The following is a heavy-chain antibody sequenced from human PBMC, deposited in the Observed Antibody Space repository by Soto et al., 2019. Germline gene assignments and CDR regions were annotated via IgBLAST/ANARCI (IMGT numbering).Heavy chain of an antibody. CDR2: IIPILGIA. CDR3: ARDTKIAVAGSPLDY. J-gene: IGHJ4*02. Sequence: QVQLVQSGAEVKKPGSSVKVSCKASGGTFSSYTISWVRQAPGQGLEWMGRIIPILGIANYAQKVQGRVTSTADKSTSTADMELSSLRSEDTAVYYCARDTKIAVAGSPLDYWGQGTLVTVSS. D-gene: IGHD6-19*01. CDR1: GGTFSSYT. V-gene: IGHV1-69*08.